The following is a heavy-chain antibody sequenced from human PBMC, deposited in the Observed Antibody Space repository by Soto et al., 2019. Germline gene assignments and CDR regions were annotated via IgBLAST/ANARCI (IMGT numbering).Heavy chain of an antibody. CDR1: GFNFGTYA. V-gene: IGHV3-23*01. CDR3: VKFRGQAYSYYHMDV. J-gene: IGHJ6*03. Sequence: EVQLLESGGGLVQPGGSLRLACAASGFNFGTYAMGWVRQVPGRGLEWVSSAGSGSSRYYADSVRGRFTVSRDTSKSTLYLEMSSLRAEDTALYYCVKFRGQAYSYYHMDVWGKGTTVTVSS. CDR2: AGSGSSR.